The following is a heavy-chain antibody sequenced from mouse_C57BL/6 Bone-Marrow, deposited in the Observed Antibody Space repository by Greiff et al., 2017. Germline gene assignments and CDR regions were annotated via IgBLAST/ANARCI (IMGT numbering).Heavy chain of an antibody. CDR2: IYPSDSET. CDR1: GYTFTSYW. CDR3: ARRGFYYFDY. V-gene: IGHV1-61*01. J-gene: IGHJ2*01. Sequence: QVQLQQPGAELVRPGSSVKLSCKASGYTFTSYWMDWVKQRPGQGLEWIGNIYPSDSETNYNQKFKDKATLTVDKSSSTAYMQLSSLTSEDSAVYYCARRGFYYFDYWGQGTTLTVSS.